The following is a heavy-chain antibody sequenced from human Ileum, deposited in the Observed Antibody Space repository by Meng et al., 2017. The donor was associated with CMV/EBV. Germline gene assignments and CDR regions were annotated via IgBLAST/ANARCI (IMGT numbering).Heavy chain of an antibody. J-gene: IGHJ3*02. D-gene: IGHD3-3*01. CDR1: GYTFTNYG. V-gene: IGHV1-18*01. CDR3: ARGLYYDFWSGYFVRNPTNDAFDI. Sequence: ASVKVSCKASGYTFTNYGISWVRQAPGQGLEWMGWTSADNGNTAYAQKVQGRVTLTTDTSTSTASLEVRSLRSDDTAVYYCARGLYYDFWSGYFVRNPTNDAFDIWGQGTMVTVSS. CDR2: TSADNGNT.